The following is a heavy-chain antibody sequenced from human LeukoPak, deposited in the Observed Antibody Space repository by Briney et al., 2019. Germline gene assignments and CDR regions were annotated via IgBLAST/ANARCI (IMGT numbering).Heavy chain of an antibody. CDR3: ARAQWLVPFDY. CDR1: GFPFSSNG. D-gene: IGHD6-19*01. Sequence: GGPLKLPCEAPGFPFSSNGLGWARQPQGKGREWVANIKQDGSEKYYVDSVKGRFTISRDNAKNSLYLQMNSLRAEDTAVYYCARAQWLVPFDYWGQGTLVTVSS. J-gene: IGHJ4*02. V-gene: IGHV3-7*01. CDR2: IKQDGSEK.